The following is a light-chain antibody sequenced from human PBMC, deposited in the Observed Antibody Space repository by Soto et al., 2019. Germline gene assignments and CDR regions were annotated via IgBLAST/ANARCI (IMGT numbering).Light chain of an antibody. CDR1: HSISNW. V-gene: IGKV1-5*03. CDR3: QQYDNYSRT. Sequence: DIQMTQSPSTLSASVGDRVTITCRASHSISNWLAWYQQKPGKAPKLLIYRASNLEGGVPSRFSGSRSGTEFTLTISSLQPDDFATYYCQQYDNYSRTFGQGTKVDI. J-gene: IGKJ1*01. CDR2: RAS.